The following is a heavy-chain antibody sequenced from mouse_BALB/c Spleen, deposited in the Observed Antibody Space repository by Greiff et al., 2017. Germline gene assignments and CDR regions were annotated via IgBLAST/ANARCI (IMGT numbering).Heavy chain of an antibody. V-gene: IGHV5-6*01. Sequence: EVQLVESGGDLVKPGGSLKLSCAASGFTFSSYGMSWVRQTPDKRLEWVATISSGGSYTYYPDSVKGRFTISRDNAKNTLYLQMSSLKSEDTAMYYCARYIDYYGSSYGGAMDDWGQGTSVTVSS. CDR3: ARYIDYYGSSYGGAMDD. D-gene: IGHD1-1*01. CDR2: ISSGGSYT. CDR1: GFTFSSYG. J-gene: IGHJ4*01.